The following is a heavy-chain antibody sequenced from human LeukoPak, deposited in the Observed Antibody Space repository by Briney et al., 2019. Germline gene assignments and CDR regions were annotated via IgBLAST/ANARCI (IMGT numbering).Heavy chain of an antibody. CDR3: AKGRSPHSSRQPYFDY. V-gene: IGHV3-23*01. Sequence: SGGSLRLSCAASGFTFSSYAMSWVRQAPGKGLEWVSAISGSGGSTYYADSVKGRFTISRDNSKNTLYLQMNSLRAEDTAVYYCAKGRSPHSSRQPYFDYWGQGTLVTVSS. CDR1: GFTFSSYA. D-gene: IGHD6-13*01. CDR2: ISGSGGST. J-gene: IGHJ4*02.